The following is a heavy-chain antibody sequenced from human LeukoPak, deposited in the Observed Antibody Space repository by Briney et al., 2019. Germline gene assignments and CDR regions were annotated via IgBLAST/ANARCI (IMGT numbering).Heavy chain of an antibody. CDR2: IYYSGNT. J-gene: IGHJ5*02. CDR3: ARPYYYDSSIYDAFDP. V-gene: IGHV4-39*01. CDR1: GGSISSSSYY. D-gene: IGHD3-22*01. Sequence: SETLSLTCTVSGGSISSSSYYWGWIRQPPGKGREWIGTIYYSGNTYYNPSLKSRVTTSVDTSKNQFSLKLSSVTAADTAVYYCARPYYYDSSIYDAFDPWGQGTLVIVSS.